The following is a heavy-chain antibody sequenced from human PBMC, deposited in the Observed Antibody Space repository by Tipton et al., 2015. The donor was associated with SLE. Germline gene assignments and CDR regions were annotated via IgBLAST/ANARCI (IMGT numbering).Heavy chain of an antibody. CDR3: ATSGSLYPFEY. CDR2: IYHSGGS. D-gene: IGHD1-26*01. V-gene: IGHV4-4*02. J-gene: IGHJ4*02. Sequence: SLRLSCAVSGVSISSSDWWSWVRQPPGKGLEWIGEIYHSGGSNYNPSLKSRVTISVDKSKNQFSLKVNSVTAADTAVYYCATSGSLYPFEYWGQGTLVTVSS. CDR1: GVSISSSDW.